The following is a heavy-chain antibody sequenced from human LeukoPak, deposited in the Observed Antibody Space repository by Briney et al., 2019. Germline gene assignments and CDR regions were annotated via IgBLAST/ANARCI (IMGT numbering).Heavy chain of an antibody. D-gene: IGHD3-10*01. CDR3: ARLGSASWYFDL. J-gene: IGHJ2*01. V-gene: IGHV4-59*01. Sequence: SETLSPTCTVSGGSISSYYWSWIRQPAGKGLEWIAYIYYSGSTSYNPSLKSRVTISLDTSKNQLSLKLNSVTAADTAVYYCARLGSASWYFDLWGRGSLVTVSS. CDR1: GGSISSYY. CDR2: IYYSGST.